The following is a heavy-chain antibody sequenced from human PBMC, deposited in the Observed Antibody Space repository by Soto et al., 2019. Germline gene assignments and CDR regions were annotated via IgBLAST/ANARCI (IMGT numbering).Heavy chain of an antibody. Sequence: SETLSLACTVSGGSISSYYWSWIRQPPGKGLEWIGYIYYSGSTNYNPSLKSRVTISVDTSKNQFSLKPSSVTAADTAVYYCALVPPIADEPDYFDYWGQRTLVTVSS. CDR1: GGSISSYY. V-gene: IGHV4-59*01. CDR2: IYYSGST. CDR3: ALVPPIADEPDYFDY. J-gene: IGHJ4*02. D-gene: IGHD6-13*01.